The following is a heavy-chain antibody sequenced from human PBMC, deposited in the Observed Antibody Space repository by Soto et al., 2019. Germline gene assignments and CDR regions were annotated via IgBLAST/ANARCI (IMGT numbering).Heavy chain of an antibody. Sequence: PRASVKVSCKASGGTFSSYAISWVRQAPGQGLEWMGGIIPIFGTANYAQKFQGRVTITADESTSTAYMELSSLRSEDTAVYYCARAWPPEDVYGSGSYYNEDYYYYYGMDVWSQGTTVTVSS. V-gene: IGHV1-69*13. J-gene: IGHJ6*02. CDR1: GGTFSSYA. CDR3: ARAWPPEDVYGSGSYYNEDYYYYYGMDV. D-gene: IGHD3-10*01. CDR2: IIPIFGTA.